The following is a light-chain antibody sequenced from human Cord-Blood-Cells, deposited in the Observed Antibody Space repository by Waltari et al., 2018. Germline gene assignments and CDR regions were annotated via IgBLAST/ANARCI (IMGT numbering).Light chain of an antibody. CDR3: SSYTSSPFV. J-gene: IGLJ1*01. V-gene: IGLV2-14*01. Sequence: QSALTQPASVSGSPGQSITISCTGTSSDVGGYNYVSWYQQHPGKAPKLMIYDFSKRPSVVSNRFSGSKSGNTASLTISGLQAEDEADYYCSSYTSSPFVFGTGTKVTVL. CDR2: DFS. CDR1: SSDVGGYNY.